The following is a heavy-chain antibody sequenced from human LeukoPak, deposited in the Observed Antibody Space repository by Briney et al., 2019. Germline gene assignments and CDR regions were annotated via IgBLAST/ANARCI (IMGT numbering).Heavy chain of an antibody. CDR3: ARGTGTWDAFDM. CDR2: SRNKDVSYTT. Sequence: GGSLRLSCAVSGFTFSAHYMDWVRQVPGKGLEWVGRSRNKDVSYTTEYAASVKGRFTISRDDSRNSLYLQMNSLKAEDTALYYCARGTGTWDAFDMWGQGIMVIVSS. CDR1: GFTFSAHY. J-gene: IGHJ3*02. D-gene: IGHD1-7*01. V-gene: IGHV3-72*01.